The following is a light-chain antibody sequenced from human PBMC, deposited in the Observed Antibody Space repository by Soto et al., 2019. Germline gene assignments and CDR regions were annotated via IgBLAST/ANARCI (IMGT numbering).Light chain of an antibody. Sequence: DIVMTQSPDSLAVSLGERATINCKSSQSVLYSSNNKNYLAWYQQKPGQPPKLLIYWASTRESGVPDRFSGSGSGTTFTLTISRLEPEDFAVYYCQRYGRSPPITFGQGTRLEIK. CDR3: QRYGRSPPIT. J-gene: IGKJ5*01. CDR1: QSVLYSSNNKNY. V-gene: IGKV4-1*01. CDR2: WAS.